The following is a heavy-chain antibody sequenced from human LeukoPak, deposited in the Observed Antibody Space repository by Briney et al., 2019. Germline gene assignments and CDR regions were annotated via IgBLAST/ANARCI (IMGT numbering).Heavy chain of an antibody. CDR2: IYSGGST. Sequence: GGSLRLSCAASGFTVSSNYMSWVRQAPGKGLEWVSVIYSGGSTYYADSVKGRFTISRDNSKNTLYLQMNSLRAEDTAIYYCARDLYTERGDLWGQGTMVTVSS. D-gene: IGHD2-2*02. CDR3: ARDLYTERGDL. CDR1: GFTVSSNY. V-gene: IGHV3-53*01. J-gene: IGHJ3*01.